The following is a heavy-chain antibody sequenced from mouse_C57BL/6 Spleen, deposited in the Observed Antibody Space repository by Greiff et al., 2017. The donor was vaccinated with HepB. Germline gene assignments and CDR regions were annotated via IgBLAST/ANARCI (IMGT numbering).Heavy chain of an antibody. D-gene: IGHD2-4*01. CDR2: IRNKANGYTT. Sequence: EVKLMESGGGLVQPGGSLSLSCAASGFTFTDYYMSWVRQPPGKALEWLGFIRNKANGYTTEYSASVKGRFTISRDNSQSILYLQMTALRAEDSATYYCARSEYDYDWFAYWGQGTLVTVSA. CDR3: ARSEYDYDWFAY. J-gene: IGHJ3*01. CDR1: GFTFTDYY. V-gene: IGHV7-3*01.